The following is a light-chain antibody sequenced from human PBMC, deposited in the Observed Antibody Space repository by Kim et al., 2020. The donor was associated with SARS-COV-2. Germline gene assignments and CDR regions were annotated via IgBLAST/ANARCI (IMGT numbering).Light chain of an antibody. V-gene: IGKV3-20*01. CDR2: DAS. Sequence: ESLLTQSPGTLSLSPGERATLSCRASLSINSNKLAWYQQKPGQAPRVLIYDASSRATDIPDRFSGSGSGTDFTLTISRLEPEDFAVFYCQQYDRAPYAFGQGTKLEI. CDR1: LSINSNK. CDR3: QQYDRAPYA. J-gene: IGKJ2*01.